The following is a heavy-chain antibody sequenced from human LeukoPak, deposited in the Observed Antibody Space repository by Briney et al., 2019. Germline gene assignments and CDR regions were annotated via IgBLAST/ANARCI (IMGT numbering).Heavy chain of an antibody. CDR2: INPDSGFT. CDR1: GYKFTDDY. D-gene: IGHD3-16*01. Sequence: ASVKVSCKASGYKFTDDYMRGVRQAPGRGLEFMGWINPDSGFTNYAQKFKGRVTMTRDTSISTAYLEVRSLTADDTAVYYCATTAEAYTNWWKVWGQGTLVTVSS. J-gene: IGHJ4*02. V-gene: IGHV1-2*02. CDR3: ATTAEAYTNWWKV.